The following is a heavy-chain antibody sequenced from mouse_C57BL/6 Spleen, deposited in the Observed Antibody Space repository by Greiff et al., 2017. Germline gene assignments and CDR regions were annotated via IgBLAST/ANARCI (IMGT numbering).Heavy chain of an antibody. J-gene: IGHJ2*01. Sequence: EVQLVESGPGMVKPSQSLSLTCTVTGYSITSGYDWHWIRHFPGNKLEWMGYISYSGSTNYNPSLKSRISITHDTSKNHFFLKLNSVTTEDTATYYCARRRGYDYDDYFDYWGQGTTLTVSS. CDR2: ISYSGST. V-gene: IGHV3-1*01. CDR1: GYSITSGYD. D-gene: IGHD2-4*01. CDR3: ARRRGYDYDDYFDY.